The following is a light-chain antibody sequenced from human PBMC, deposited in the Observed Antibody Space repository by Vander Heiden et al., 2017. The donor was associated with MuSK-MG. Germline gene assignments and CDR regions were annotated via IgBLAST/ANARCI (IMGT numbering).Light chain of an antibody. CDR3: QQRSDLA. Sequence: IVLTQSPATLSLSPGERGTLSCRASKSVGSNLAWYQHKPGQAPRLRIYDASNRATGIPARFSGSGSGTDFTLTISSLETEDFAVYYVQQRSDLAFGGGTKVEIK. J-gene: IGKJ4*01. CDR1: KSVGSN. CDR2: DAS. V-gene: IGKV3-11*01.